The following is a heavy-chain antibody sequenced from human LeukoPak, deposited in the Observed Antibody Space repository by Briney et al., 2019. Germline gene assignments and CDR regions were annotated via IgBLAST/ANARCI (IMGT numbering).Heavy chain of an antibody. Sequence: AASVKVSCKASGGTFSSYAISWVRQAPGQGLEWMGGIIPIFGTANYAQKFQGRVTITTDESTSTAYMELSSLRSEDTAVYYCARDIGYEGYYYMDVWGKGTTVTVSS. J-gene: IGHJ6*03. V-gene: IGHV1-69*05. CDR2: IIPIFGTA. CDR1: GGTFSSYA. CDR3: ARDIGYEGYYYMDV. D-gene: IGHD2-2*01.